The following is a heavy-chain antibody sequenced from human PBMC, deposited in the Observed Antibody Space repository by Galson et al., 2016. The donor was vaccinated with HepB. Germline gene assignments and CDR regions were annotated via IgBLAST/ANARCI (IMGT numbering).Heavy chain of an antibody. Sequence: SETLSLTCAVSGGSFSEHYGSWVRQSPGRGLEWIGEIHPSGISSYNPSLKSLVSISRDPSQNRLSLVLITVSAADAAVYFCAGGGDASKSGDHWGQGTLVTVAS. V-gene: IGHV4-34*01. CDR2: IHPSGIS. J-gene: IGHJ1*01. D-gene: IGHD3-16*01. CDR3: AGGGDASKSGDH. CDR1: GGSFSEHY.